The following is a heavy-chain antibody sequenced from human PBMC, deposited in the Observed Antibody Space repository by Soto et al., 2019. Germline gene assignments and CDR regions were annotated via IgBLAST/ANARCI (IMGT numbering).Heavy chain of an antibody. CDR2: INSDGSST. CDR1: GFTFSSYW. J-gene: IGHJ6*02. D-gene: IGHD3-10*01. CDR3: ARDWVTMVRGVIRGLWYGMDV. V-gene: IGHV3-74*01. Sequence: GSLRLSCAASGFTFSSYWMHWVRQAPGKGLVWVSRINSDGSSTSYADSVKGRFTISRDNAKNTLYLQMNSLRAEDTAVYYCARDWVTMVRGVIRGLWYGMDVWGQGTTVTVSS.